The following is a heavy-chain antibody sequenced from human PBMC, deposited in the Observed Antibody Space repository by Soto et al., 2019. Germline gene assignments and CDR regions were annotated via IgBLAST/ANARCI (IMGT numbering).Heavy chain of an antibody. J-gene: IGHJ4*02. CDR3: ASYASGTYPFFDQ. CDR1: GGSISSRGYY. V-gene: IGHV4-39*07. CDR2: IYYSGST. Sequence: SETLSLTCTVSGGSISSRGYYWGWIRQPPGKGLEWIGTIYYSGSTNYNPSLKSRVTISLDTSKNLFSLMLTSVTAADTAVYYCASYASGTYPFFDQWGQGTLVTVS. D-gene: IGHD3-10*01.